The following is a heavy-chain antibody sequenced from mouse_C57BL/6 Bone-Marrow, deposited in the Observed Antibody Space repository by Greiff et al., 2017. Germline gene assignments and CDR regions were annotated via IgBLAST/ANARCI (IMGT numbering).Heavy chain of an antibody. D-gene: IGHD1-1*02. Sequence: VQLQQPGAELVMPGASVKLSCKASGYTFTSYWMHWVKQRPGQGLEWIGEIDPSDSYTNYNQKFKGKSTLTVDKSSSTAYMQLSSLTSEYSAVYYCARRGGYYFDYWGQGTTLTVSS. J-gene: IGHJ2*01. CDR3: ARRGGYYFDY. V-gene: IGHV1-69*01. CDR2: IDPSDSYT. CDR1: GYTFTSYW.